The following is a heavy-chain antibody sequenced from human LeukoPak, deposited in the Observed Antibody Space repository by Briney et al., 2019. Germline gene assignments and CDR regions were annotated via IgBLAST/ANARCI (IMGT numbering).Heavy chain of an antibody. CDR2: ISYDGSNK. D-gene: IGHD6-13*01. CDR3: AKPGGGYYYFDY. CDR1: GFTFSSYG. V-gene: IGHV3-30*18. Sequence: GRSLRLSCAASGFTFSSYGMHWVRQAPGKGLEWVAVISYDGSNKYYADSVKGRFTISRDNSKNTLYLQMNSLRAEDTAVYYCAKPGGGYYYFDYWGQGTLVTVSS. J-gene: IGHJ4*02.